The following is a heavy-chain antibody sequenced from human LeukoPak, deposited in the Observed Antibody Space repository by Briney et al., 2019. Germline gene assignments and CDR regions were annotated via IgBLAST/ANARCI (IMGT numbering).Heavy chain of an antibody. CDR2: IIPIFGIA. V-gene: IGHV1-69*04. CDR3: ARDHDATSGWFDP. Sequence: SVKVSCKASGGTFSSYAISWVRQAPGQGLEWMGRIIPIFGIANYAQKFQGRVTITADKSTSTAYKELSSLRSEDTAVYYCARDHDATSGWFDPWGQGTLVTVSS. CDR1: GGTFSSYA. J-gene: IGHJ5*02. D-gene: IGHD1-26*01.